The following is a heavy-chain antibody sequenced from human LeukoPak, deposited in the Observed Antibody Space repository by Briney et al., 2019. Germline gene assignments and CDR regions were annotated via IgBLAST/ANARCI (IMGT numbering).Heavy chain of an antibody. J-gene: IGHJ2*01. V-gene: IGHV4-34*01. D-gene: IGHD5-24*01. CDR3: ARDLTGGTGRWLQDWYFDL. CDR2: INHSGST. CDR1: GGSFSGYY. Sequence: SETLSLTCAVYGGSFSGYYWSWIRQPPGKGLEWIGEINHSGSTNYNPSLKSRVTISVDTSKNQFSLKLSSVTAADTAVYYCARDLTGGTGRWLQDWYFDLWGRGTLVTVSS.